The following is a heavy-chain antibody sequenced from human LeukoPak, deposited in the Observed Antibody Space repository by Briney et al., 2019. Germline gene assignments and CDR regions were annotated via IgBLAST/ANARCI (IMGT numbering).Heavy chain of an antibody. Sequence: GGSLRLSCAASGFTFSSYWMHWVRQAPGKGLVWVSRINTDGSSTSYADSVKGRVTISRDNAKNTLYLQMNSLRAEDTAVYYCARGDYDFWSGPTHYDYWGQGILVTVSS. CDR2: INTDGSST. CDR3: ARGDYDFWSGPTHYDY. V-gene: IGHV3-74*01. CDR1: GFTFSSYW. J-gene: IGHJ4*02. D-gene: IGHD3-3*01.